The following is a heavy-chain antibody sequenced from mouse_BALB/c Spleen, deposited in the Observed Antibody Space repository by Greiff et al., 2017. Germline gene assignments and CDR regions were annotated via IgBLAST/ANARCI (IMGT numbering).Heavy chain of an antibody. D-gene: IGHD2-4*01. V-gene: IGHV1S137*01. Sequence: QVQLKESGAELVRPGVSVKISCKGSGYTFTDYAMHWVKQSHAKSLEWIGVISTYYGDASYNQKFKGKATMTVDKSSSTAYMELARLTSEDSAIYYCARSGYDYDERGAMDYWGQGTSVTVSS. CDR3: ARSGYDYDERGAMDY. J-gene: IGHJ4*01. CDR1: GYTFTDYA. CDR2: ISTYYGDA.